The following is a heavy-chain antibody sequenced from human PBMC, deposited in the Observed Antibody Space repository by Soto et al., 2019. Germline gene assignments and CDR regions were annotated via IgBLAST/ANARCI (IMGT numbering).Heavy chain of an antibody. Sequence: SETLSLPCNVSGVSFHGYSCSWFRQPPWKGLEWIGDISYRGSTSYSPSLKSRLMISLDTSNNQFSLRLASVTAADTAFYYCARALLGFSYGYGGYFDPWGPGTLVTVYS. CDR2: ISYRGST. CDR1: GVSFHGYS. V-gene: IGHV4-34*01. D-gene: IGHD5-18*01. J-gene: IGHJ4*02. CDR3: ARALLGFSYGYGGYFDP.